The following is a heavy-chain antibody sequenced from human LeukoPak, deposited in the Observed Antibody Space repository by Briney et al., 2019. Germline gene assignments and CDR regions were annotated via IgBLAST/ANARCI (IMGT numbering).Heavy chain of an antibody. V-gene: IGHV4-30-4*08. CDR3: ASYIVVVPAHAEYFQH. J-gene: IGHJ1*01. Sequence: SQTLSLTCTVSGGPISSGDYYWSWIRQPPGKGLEWIGYIYYSGSTYYNPSLKSRVTISVDTSKNQFSLKLSSVTAADTAVYYCASYIVVVPAHAEYFQHWGQGTLVTVSS. CDR1: GGPISSGDYY. D-gene: IGHD2-2*01. CDR2: IYYSGST.